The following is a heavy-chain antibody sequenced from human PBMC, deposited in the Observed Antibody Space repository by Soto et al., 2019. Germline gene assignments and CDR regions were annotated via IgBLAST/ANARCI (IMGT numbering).Heavy chain of an antibody. CDR2: IYPGDSDT. J-gene: IGHJ6*03. CDR3: ARRVNVVVPDEYYYYYMDV. CDR1: GYSFTSYW. D-gene: IGHD2-2*01. Sequence: GESLKISCKGSGYSFTSYWIGWVRQMPGKGLDWMGIIYPGDSDTRYSPSFQGQVTISADKSISTAYLQWSSLKASDTAMYYCARRVNVVVPDEYYYYYMDVWGKGTTVTVSS. V-gene: IGHV5-51*01.